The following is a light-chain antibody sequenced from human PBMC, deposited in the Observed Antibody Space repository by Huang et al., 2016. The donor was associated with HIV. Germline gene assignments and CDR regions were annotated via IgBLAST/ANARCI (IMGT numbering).Light chain of an antibody. Sequence: IQMTQSPSSLSASVGDRVTITCRASQDIHDYLAWYQQKPGKVPELLIYGASTLQSGVPSRFSGSGSGADFTLTISSLQPEDVATYYCQKYNSVPLTFGGGTKVEIK. V-gene: IGKV1-27*01. CDR2: GAS. CDR3: QKYNSVPLT. CDR1: QDIHDY. J-gene: IGKJ4*01.